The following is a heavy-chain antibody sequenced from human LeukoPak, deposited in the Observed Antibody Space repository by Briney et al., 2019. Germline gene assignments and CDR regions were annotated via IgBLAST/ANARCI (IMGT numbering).Heavy chain of an antibody. V-gene: IGHV4-38-2*02. CDR3: ARFGFYDSSGFDAFDI. J-gene: IGHJ3*02. CDR2: IYHSGST. Sequence: SETLSLTCTVSGYSISSGYYWGWIRQPPGKGLEWIGSIYHSGSTYYNPSLKSRVTISVDTSKNQFSLKLSSVTAADTAVYYCARFGFYDSSGFDAFDIWGQGTMVTVSS. CDR1: GYSISSGYY. D-gene: IGHD3-22*01.